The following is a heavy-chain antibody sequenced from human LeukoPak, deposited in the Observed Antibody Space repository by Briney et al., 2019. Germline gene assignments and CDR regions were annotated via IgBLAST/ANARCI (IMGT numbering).Heavy chain of an antibody. D-gene: IGHD6-13*01. CDR1: GFTFSSYG. J-gene: IGHJ5*02. CDR2: ISYHGSNT. Sequence: GGSLRLSCAASGFTFSSYGMNWVRQAPGKGLEWVAVISYHGSNTYYADSVKGRFTISRDNSKNTLYLQMNSLRDEDTAVYYCAREGDSSSVGWFDPWGQGTLVTVSS. V-gene: IGHV3-30*03. CDR3: AREGDSSSVGWFDP.